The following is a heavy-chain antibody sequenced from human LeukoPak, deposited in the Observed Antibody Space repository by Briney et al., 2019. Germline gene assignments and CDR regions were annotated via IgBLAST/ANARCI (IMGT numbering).Heavy chain of an antibody. D-gene: IGHD3-22*01. Sequence: SETLSLTCAVSGGSISSSNWWSWVRQPPGKGLEWIGKIYHSGSTNYNSSLKSRVTISVDKSKNQFSLKLSSMTAADTAVYYCARGPGDDSSAFWYFDYWGQGTLVTVSS. CDR2: IYHSGST. V-gene: IGHV4-4*02. CDR3: ARGPGDDSSAFWYFDY. CDR1: GGSISSSNW. J-gene: IGHJ4*02.